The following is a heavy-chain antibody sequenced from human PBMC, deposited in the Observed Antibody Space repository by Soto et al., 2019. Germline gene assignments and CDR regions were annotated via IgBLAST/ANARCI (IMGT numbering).Heavy chain of an antibody. J-gene: IGHJ6*02. Sequence: EVQLVESGGGLIQPGGSLRLSCAASGFTVSSNYMSWVRQAPGKGLEWVSVIYSGGSTYYADSVKDRFTISRDNSKDTLYLQMNSLRAEDTAVYYCARDVDYYGMDVWGQGTTATVSS. CDR3: ARDVDYYGMDV. CDR1: GFTVSSNY. CDR2: IYSGGST. V-gene: IGHV3-53*01.